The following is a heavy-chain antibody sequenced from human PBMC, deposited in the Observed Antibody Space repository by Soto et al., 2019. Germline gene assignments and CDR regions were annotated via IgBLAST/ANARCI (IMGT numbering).Heavy chain of an antibody. CDR2: IYHSGST. V-gene: IGHV4-38-2*01. J-gene: IGHJ5*02. D-gene: IGHD3-3*01. CDR3: ARGDSYYDFWSGYSPGPDWFDP. Sequence: SETLSLTCAVSGYSISSGYYWGWIRQPPGKGLEWIGSIYHSGSTYYNPSLKSRVTISVDTSKNQFSLKLSSVTAADTAVYYCARGDSYYDFWSGYSPGPDWFDPWGQGTLVTVSS. CDR1: GYSISSGYY.